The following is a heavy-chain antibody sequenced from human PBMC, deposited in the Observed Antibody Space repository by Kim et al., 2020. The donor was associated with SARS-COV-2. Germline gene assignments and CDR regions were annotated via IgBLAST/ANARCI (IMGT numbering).Heavy chain of an antibody. V-gene: IGHV3-48*02. D-gene: IGHD2-8*01. Sequence: GGSLRLSCVGSGFTFSSYSLNWVRQAPGMGPEWLSYISSSDTIYYADSMKGRFTISRDNAKKSLYLQMNSLRDEDTAVYYCARDVSNSVAHDAFKIWGQGTMVIVSS. CDR2: ISSSDTI. CDR1: GFTFSSYS. CDR3: ARDVSNSVAHDAFKI. J-gene: IGHJ3*02.